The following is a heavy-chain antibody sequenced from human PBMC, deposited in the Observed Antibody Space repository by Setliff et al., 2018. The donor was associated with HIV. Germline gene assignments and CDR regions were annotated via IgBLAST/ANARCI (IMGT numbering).Heavy chain of an antibody. D-gene: IGHD1-7*01. CDR2: INYDESYE. CDR3: AKDGDYSNWDYDAFDI. J-gene: IGHJ3*02. V-gene: IGHV3-30*02. Sequence: GGSLRLSCAASGFTFSAHGMHWVRQAPGKGLEWVAFINYDESYEYYADSVMGRVTISRDNSKNTVDLQMNSLRAEDTAVYYCAKDGDYSNWDYDAFDIWGQGTMVTVSS. CDR1: GFTFSAHG.